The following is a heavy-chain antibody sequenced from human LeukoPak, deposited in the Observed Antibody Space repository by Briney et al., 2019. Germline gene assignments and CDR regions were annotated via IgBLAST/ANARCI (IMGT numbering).Heavy chain of an antibody. CDR2: IIPIFGTA. J-gene: IGHJ5*02. CDR3: ARGRGSCSSTSCLNWFDP. D-gene: IGHD2-2*01. Sequence: GASVKVSCKASGGTFSSYAISWVRQAPGQGLEWMGGIIPIFGTANYAQKFQGRVTITADESTSTAYMELSSLRSEDTAVYYCARGRGSCSSTSCLNWFDPWGQGTLVTVSS. CDR1: GGTFSSYA. V-gene: IGHV1-69*13.